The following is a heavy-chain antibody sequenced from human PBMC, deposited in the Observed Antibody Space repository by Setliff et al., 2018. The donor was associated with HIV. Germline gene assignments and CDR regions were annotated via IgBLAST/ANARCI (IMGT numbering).Heavy chain of an antibody. Sequence: KTSETLSLTCTVSGVSINSHYWSWIRQPPGKGLEWIGYIYTSGSTTFNPSLKSQGPISVDTSKNQFSLKLKSVTAADTAVYYCARHGDYNFWSVYYFDFWGQGTLVTVSS. J-gene: IGHJ4*02. V-gene: IGHV4-4*09. D-gene: IGHD3-3*01. CDR2: IYTSGST. CDR1: GVSINSHY. CDR3: ARHGDYNFWSVYYFDF.